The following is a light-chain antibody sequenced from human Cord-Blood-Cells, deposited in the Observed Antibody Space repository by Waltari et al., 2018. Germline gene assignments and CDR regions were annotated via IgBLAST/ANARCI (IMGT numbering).Light chain of an antibody. CDR2: EVS. CDR1: RSDVGGYNY. V-gene: IGLV2-8*01. J-gene: IGLJ2*01. CDR3: SSYAGSNNLV. Sequence: QSALPQPPSASGSPGQSVTISCTGTRSDVGGYNYFSWYQQHPGKAPKLMIYEVSKRPSGVPDRFSGSKSGNTASLTVSGLQAEDEADYYCSSYAGSNNLVFGGGTKLTVL.